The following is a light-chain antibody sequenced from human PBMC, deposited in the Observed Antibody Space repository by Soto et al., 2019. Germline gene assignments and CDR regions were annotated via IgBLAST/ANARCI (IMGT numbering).Light chain of an antibody. CDR2: GYS. Sequence: QSVLTQPPSVSGAPGQRVTISCTGSSSNIGTGYDVHWYQQLPGTAPKLLIYGYSNPPSGVPDRFSGSKSGTSASLAITGLEAEDEADYYCQSYDSSLVVFGGGTKVTVL. CDR1: SSNIGTGYD. J-gene: IGLJ2*01. CDR3: QSYDSSLVV. V-gene: IGLV1-40*01.